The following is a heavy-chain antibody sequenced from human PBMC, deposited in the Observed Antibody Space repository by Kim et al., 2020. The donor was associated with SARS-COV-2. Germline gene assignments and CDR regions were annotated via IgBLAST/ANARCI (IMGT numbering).Heavy chain of an antibody. CDR3: ARVDSSGWLPHYYYYYGMDV. Sequence: GGSLRLSCAASGFTFSSYWMHWVRQAPGKGLVWVSRINSDGSSTSYADSVKGRFTISRDNAKNTLYLQMNSLRAEDTAVYYCARVDSSGWLPHYYYYYGMDVWGQGTTVTVSS. CDR2: INSDGSST. CDR1: GFTFSSYW. J-gene: IGHJ6*02. V-gene: IGHV3-74*01. D-gene: IGHD6-19*01.